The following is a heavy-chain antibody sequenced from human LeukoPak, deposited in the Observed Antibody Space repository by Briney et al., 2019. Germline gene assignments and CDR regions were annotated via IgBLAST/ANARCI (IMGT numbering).Heavy chain of an antibody. CDR2: INHSGST. CDR3: ARTFPTIFGVVIMYFDY. CDR1: GFTFRDYY. Sequence: GSLRLSCAASGFTFRDYYMSWIRQAPGKGLEWIGEINHSGSTNYNPSLKSRVTISVDTSKNQFSLKLSSVTAADTAVYYCARTFPTIFGVVIMYFDYWGQGTLVTVSS. J-gene: IGHJ4*02. V-gene: IGHV4-34*01. D-gene: IGHD3-3*01.